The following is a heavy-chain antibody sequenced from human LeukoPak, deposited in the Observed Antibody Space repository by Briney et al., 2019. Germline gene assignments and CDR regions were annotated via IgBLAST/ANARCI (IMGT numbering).Heavy chain of an antibody. CDR3: ARFGGRSGWSVRHYYYGMDV. V-gene: IGHV3-11*01. CDR1: GFTFSDYY. J-gene: IGHJ6*02. CDR2: ISSSGSTI. D-gene: IGHD6-19*01. Sequence: GGSLRPSCAASGFTFSDYYMSWIRQAPGKGLEWVSYISSSGSTIYYADSVKGRFTISRDNAKNSLYLQMNSLRAEDTAVYYCARFGGRSGWSVRHYYYGMDVWGQGTTVTVSS.